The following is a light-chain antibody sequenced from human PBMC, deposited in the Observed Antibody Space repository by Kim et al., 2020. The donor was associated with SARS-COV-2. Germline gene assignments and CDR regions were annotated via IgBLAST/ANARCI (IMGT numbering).Light chain of an antibody. CDR3: QQYTNLPLT. V-gene: IGKV3-15*01. Sequence: VSAGERATLSCRASQSISSNLAWYQQKPGQAPRRLSFGASTRSTGIPARFSGSGSGTEFTLTFSSLQSEDSAVYYCQQYTNLPLTFGGGTKVDIK. CDR2: GAS. J-gene: IGKJ4*01. CDR1: QSISSN.